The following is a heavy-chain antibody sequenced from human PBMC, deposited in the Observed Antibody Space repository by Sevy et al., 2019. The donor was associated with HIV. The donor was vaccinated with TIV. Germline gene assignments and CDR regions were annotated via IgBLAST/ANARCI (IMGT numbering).Heavy chain of an antibody. Sequence: SETLSLTCTVSGGSISSYYWSWIRQPPGKGLEWIGYIYYSGSTNYNPSLKSRVTISVDTSKNQFSLKLSSVTAADTAAYYCARGSDRMAARPTYWYFDLWGRGTLVTVSS. J-gene: IGHJ2*01. V-gene: IGHV4-59*01. CDR3: ARGSDRMAARPTYWYFDL. CDR2: IYYSGST. CDR1: GGSISSYY. D-gene: IGHD6-6*01.